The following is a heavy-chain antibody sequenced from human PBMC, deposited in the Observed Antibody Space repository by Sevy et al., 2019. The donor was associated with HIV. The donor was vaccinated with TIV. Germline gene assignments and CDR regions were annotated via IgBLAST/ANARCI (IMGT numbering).Heavy chain of an antibody. CDR2: FYYSRST. D-gene: IGHD4-4*01. CDR1: GDSISGYY. Sequence: SETLSLTCTVSGDSISGYYWSWIRQPPGKGLEWIGYFYYSRSTNYNPSLKSRVTISVDTSKNQGSLKLSSVTTADTAVYYCARAYSEYYYGMDVWGQGTTVTVSS. CDR3: ARAYSEYYYGMDV. V-gene: IGHV4-59*01. J-gene: IGHJ6*02.